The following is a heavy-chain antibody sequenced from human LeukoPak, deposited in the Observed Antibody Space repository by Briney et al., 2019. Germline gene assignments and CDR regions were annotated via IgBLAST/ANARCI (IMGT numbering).Heavy chain of an antibody. V-gene: IGHV3-30*03. Sequence: GRSLRLSCAASGFTFSSFGMHWVRPAPGKGLEWVAVISYDGSSKYYADSVKGRFTISRDNSKNTLYLQMNSLRAEDTAVYYCASPAVYSSSWYYFDYWGQGTLVTVSS. J-gene: IGHJ4*02. CDR1: GFTFSSFG. CDR2: ISYDGSSK. CDR3: ASPAVYSSSWYYFDY. D-gene: IGHD6-13*01.